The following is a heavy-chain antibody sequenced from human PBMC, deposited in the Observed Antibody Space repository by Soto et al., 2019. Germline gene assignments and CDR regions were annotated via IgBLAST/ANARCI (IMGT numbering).Heavy chain of an antibody. CDR3: AMLNSGSYSYHGMDV. Sequence: EVQLLESGGDLVQPGGSLRLSCAASGFTFSSYAMNWVRQAPGKGLEWVSAISGSGGNTFYADSVKGRFTISRDNSKNTLFLQLHSPRAEDAARYYCAMLNSGSYSYHGMDVGGQGTTVTVSS. CDR1: GFTFSSYA. CDR2: ISGSGGNT. V-gene: IGHV3-23*01. J-gene: IGHJ6*02. D-gene: IGHD1-26*01.